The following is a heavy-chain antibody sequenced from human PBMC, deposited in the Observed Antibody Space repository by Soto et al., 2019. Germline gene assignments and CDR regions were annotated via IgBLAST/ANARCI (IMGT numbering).Heavy chain of an antibody. CDR2: IYYSGST. V-gene: IGHV4-59*01. D-gene: IGHD6-19*01. Sequence: SETLSLTCTVSGGSISSYYWSWIRQPPGKGLEWIGYIYYSGSTNYNPSLKSRVTISVDTSKNQFSLKLSSVTAADTAVYYCARDPRSSDWYTHAFDIWGQGTMVTVSS. J-gene: IGHJ3*02. CDR3: ARDPRSSDWYTHAFDI. CDR1: GGSISSYY.